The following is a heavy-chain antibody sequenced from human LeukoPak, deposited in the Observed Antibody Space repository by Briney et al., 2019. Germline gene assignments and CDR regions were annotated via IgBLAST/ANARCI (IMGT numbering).Heavy chain of an antibody. CDR1: GFTVSSNY. Sequence: GGSLRLSCAASGFTVSSNYMSWVRQAPGKGLEWVSVIYSGGSTYYADSVRGRFTISKDNSKNTLYLQMDSLRAEDTAVYYCARGHSSGWYYFDYWGQGTLVTVSS. V-gene: IGHV3-53*01. CDR3: ARGHSSGWYYFDY. J-gene: IGHJ4*02. CDR2: IYSGGST. D-gene: IGHD6-19*01.